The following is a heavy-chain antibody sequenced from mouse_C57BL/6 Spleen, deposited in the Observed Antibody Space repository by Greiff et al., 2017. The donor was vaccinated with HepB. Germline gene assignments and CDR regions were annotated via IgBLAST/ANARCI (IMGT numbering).Heavy chain of an antibody. J-gene: IGHJ2*01. V-gene: IGHV14-4*01. D-gene: IGHD1-1*01. CDR1: GFNIKDDY. Sequence: VQLQESGAELVRPGASVKLSCTASGFNIKDDYMHWVKQRPEQGLEWIGWIDPENGDTEYASKFQGKATITADTSSNTAYLQLSSLTSEDTAVYYCTTRGNYGSFDYWGQGTTLTVSS. CDR2: IDPENGDT. CDR3: TTRGNYGSFDY.